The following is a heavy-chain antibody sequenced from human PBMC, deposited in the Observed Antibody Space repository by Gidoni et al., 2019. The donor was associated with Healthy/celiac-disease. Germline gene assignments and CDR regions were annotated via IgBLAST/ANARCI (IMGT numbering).Heavy chain of an antibody. D-gene: IGHD2-21*02. CDR3: ARDFPSYCGGDCPPLY. CDR2: ISAYNGNT. J-gene: IGHJ4*02. Sequence: VKVSCKASGYTFTSYGISWVRQAPGQGLEWMGWISAYNGNTNYAQKLQGRVTMTTDTSTSTAYMELRSLRSDETAVYYCARDFPSYCGGDCPPLYWGQGTLVTVSS. CDR1: GYTFTSYG. V-gene: IGHV1-18*01.